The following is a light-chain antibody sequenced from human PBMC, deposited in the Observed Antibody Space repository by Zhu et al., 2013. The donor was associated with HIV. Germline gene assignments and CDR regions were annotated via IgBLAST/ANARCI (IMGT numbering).Light chain of an antibody. J-gene: IGKJ1*01. CDR1: QSISGSY. CDR3: QQYGSSLKT. V-gene: IGKV3-20*01. CDR2: GAS. Sequence: EIVMTQSPATLSVSPGETATLSCRASQSISGSYVAWYQQKPGQAPRVLIYGASSRATGIPDRFSGSGSGRDFTLTISRLESEDFAVYYCQQYGSSLKTFGQGTKVEVK.